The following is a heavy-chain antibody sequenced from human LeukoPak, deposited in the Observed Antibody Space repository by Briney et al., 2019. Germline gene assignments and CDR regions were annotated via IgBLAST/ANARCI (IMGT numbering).Heavy chain of an antibody. Sequence: SVKVSCKASGGTFSSYAISWVRQVPGQGLEWMGGIIPIFGTANYAQKFQGRVTITADESTSTAYMELSSLRSEDTAVYYCARQYCSSTSCHYYYMDVWGKGTTVTVSS. CDR1: GGTFSSYA. D-gene: IGHD2-2*01. V-gene: IGHV1-69*13. J-gene: IGHJ6*03. CDR2: IIPIFGTA. CDR3: ARQYCSSTSCHYYYMDV.